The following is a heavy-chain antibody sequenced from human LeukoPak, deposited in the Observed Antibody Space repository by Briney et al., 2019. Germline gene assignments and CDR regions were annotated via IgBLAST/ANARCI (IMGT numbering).Heavy chain of an antibody. V-gene: IGHV3-23*01. CDR2: ISGSGGST. CDR3: AKASLQWELPYFDY. Sequence: GGSLRLSCAASGFTFSSYAMSWVRQAPGKGLEWVSAISGSGGSTYYADSVKGRFTISRDNSKDTLDLQMNSLRAEDTAVYYCAKASLQWELPYFDYWGQGTLVTVSS. CDR1: GFTFSSYA. D-gene: IGHD1-26*01. J-gene: IGHJ4*02.